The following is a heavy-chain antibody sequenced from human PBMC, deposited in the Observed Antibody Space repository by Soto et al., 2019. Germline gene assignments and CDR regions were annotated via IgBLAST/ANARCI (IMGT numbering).Heavy chain of an antibody. J-gene: IGHJ6*02. D-gene: IGHD3-10*01. V-gene: IGHV4-39*01. Sequence: QLQLQESGPGLVKPSETLSLTCTVSGGSISSSSYYWGWIRQPPGKGLEWIGSIYYSGSTYYNPSLKSRVTISVDTSKNQFSLKLSSVTAADTAVYYCARRVLLWLQAHDYYYGMDVWGQGTTVTVSS. CDR2: IYYSGST. CDR3: ARRVLLWLQAHDYYYGMDV. CDR1: GGSISSSSYY.